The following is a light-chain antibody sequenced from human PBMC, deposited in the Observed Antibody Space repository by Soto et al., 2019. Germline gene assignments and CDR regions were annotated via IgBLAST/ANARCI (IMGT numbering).Light chain of an antibody. J-gene: IGKJ1*01. CDR1: QSVGNN. CDR3: QQRSNWPRS. V-gene: IGKV3-15*01. Sequence: IVMTQSPATLSVTPWERTTFPCRASQSVGNNLAWYQQKPGQAPRLLIYGAYTRATGIPARFSGSGSGTDFTLIISSLEPEDFAVYYCQQRSNWPRSSGQRAKVDI. CDR2: GAY.